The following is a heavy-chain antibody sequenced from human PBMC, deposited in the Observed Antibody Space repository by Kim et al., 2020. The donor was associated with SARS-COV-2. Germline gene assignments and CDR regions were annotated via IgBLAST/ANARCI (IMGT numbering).Heavy chain of an antibody. D-gene: IGHD6-13*01. CDR3: ARDGFEQQLETSYYGMDV. V-gene: IGHV3-7*01. Sequence: GGSLRLSCAASGFTFSSYWMSWVRQAPGKGLEWVANIKQDGSEKYYVDSVKGRFTISRDNAKNSLYLQMNSLRAEDTAVYYCARDGFEQQLETSYYGMDVWGQGTTVTVSS. CDR2: IKQDGSEK. CDR1: GFTFSSYW. J-gene: IGHJ6*02.